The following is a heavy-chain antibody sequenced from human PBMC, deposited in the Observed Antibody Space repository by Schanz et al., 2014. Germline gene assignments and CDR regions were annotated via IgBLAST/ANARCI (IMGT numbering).Heavy chain of an antibody. CDR3: ARDSRPNYDFLTAYYSIDY. Sequence: VQLVESGGGVVQPGRSLRLSCAAYGFTVSSNHMSWVRQAPGKGLEWVSSISSSGSYIHYADSVKGRFTISRDNAKNTLYLQMNSLRAEDTAVYYCARDSRPNYDFLTAYYSIDYWGQGTLVTVSS. J-gene: IGHJ4*02. CDR1: GFTVSSNH. D-gene: IGHD3-9*01. CDR2: ISSSGSYI. V-gene: IGHV3-21*01.